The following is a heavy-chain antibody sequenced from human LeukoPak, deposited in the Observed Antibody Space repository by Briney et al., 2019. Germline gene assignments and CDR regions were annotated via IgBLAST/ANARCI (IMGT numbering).Heavy chain of an antibody. D-gene: IGHD5-18*01. Sequence: GGSLRLSCAASGFTFSSYAMSWVRQAPGKGLEWVANIKQDGSEKYYVDSVKGRFTISRDNAKNSLYLQMNSLRAEDTAVYYCARDFTDYSYGPGYWGQGTLVTVSS. CDR2: IKQDGSEK. CDR1: GFTFSSYA. J-gene: IGHJ4*02. CDR3: ARDFTDYSYGPGY. V-gene: IGHV3-7*01.